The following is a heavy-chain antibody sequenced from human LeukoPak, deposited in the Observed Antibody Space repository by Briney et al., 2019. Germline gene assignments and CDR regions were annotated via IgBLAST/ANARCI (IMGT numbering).Heavy chain of an antibody. CDR1: GDSVPSNSVT. D-gene: IGHD2-2*01. J-gene: IGHJ5*02. V-gene: IGHV6-1*01. CDR3: ARRLTQYDCFDP. CDR2: TYYRSTWYN. Sequence: SQTLSLTCAISGDSVPSNSVTWNWIRQSPSRGLEWLGRTYYRSTWYNDYAVSVRGRITVTPDTSKNQFSLHLNSVTPEDTAVYYCARRLTQYDCFDPWGQGILVTVSS.